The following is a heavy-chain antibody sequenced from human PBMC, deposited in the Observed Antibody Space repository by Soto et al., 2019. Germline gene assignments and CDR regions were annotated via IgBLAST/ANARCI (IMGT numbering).Heavy chain of an antibody. D-gene: IGHD1-1*01. CDR3: VRGPGTKTPLDY. CDR2: INSEGSTT. CDR1: GFTFNTYW. Sequence: EVQLVESGGGLVQPGGSLRLSCAASGFTFNTYWMHWVRQAPGKGLVWVSRINSEGSTTTYADSVKGRFTISRDNAKNTLYLQMNSLRAKDTAVYYCVRGPGTKTPLDYWGQGTLVTVSS. V-gene: IGHV3-74*01. J-gene: IGHJ4*02.